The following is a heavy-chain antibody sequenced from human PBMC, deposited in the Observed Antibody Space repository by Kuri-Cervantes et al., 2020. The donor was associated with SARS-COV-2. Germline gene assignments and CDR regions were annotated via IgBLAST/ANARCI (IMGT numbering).Heavy chain of an antibody. CDR3: AREVVVVPAASYFDN. CDR2: IYTSGST. V-gene: IGHV4-4*07. CDR1: GGSISSYY. Sequence: ESLKISCTVSGGSISSYYWSWIRQPAGKGLEWIGRIYTSGSTNYNPSLKSRVTMSVDTSKNQFSLKLSSVTAADTAVFFCAREVVVVPAASYFDNWGQGTLVTVSS. J-gene: IGHJ4*02. D-gene: IGHD2-21*01.